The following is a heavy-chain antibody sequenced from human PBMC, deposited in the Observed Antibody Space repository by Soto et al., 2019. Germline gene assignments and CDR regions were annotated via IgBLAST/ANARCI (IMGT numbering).Heavy chain of an antibody. CDR2: ISYDGSNK. CDR1: GFTFSSYG. Sequence: QVQLVESGGGVVQPGRSLRLSCAASGFTFSSYGMHWVRQAPGKGLEWVAVISYDGSNKYYADSVKGRFTISRDNSKNTLYLQMNSLRAEDTAVYYCAKEGIAAAGRPYYYYGMDVW. D-gene: IGHD6-13*01. V-gene: IGHV3-30*18. J-gene: IGHJ6*01. CDR3: AKEGIAAAGRPYYYYGMDV.